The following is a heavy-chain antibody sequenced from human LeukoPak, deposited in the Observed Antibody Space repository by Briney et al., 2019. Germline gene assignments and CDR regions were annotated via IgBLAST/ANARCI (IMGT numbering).Heavy chain of an antibody. CDR1: GFTVSSNY. D-gene: IGHD6-6*01. Sequence: GGSLRLSCAAPGFTVSSNYMSWVRQAPGKGLEWVSVIYSGGSTYYADSVKGRFTISRDNSKNTLYLQMNSLRAEDTAVYYCARDPGSSADAFDIWGQGTMVTVSS. J-gene: IGHJ3*02. V-gene: IGHV3-66*01. CDR2: IYSGGST. CDR3: ARDPGSSADAFDI.